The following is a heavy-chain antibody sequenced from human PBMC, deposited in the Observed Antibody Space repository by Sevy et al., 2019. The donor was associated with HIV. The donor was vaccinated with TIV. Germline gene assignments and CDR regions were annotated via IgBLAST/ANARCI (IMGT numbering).Heavy chain of an antibody. CDR1: GGSFSTSYY. Sequence: SETLSLTCTVSGGSFSTSYYWGWVRQPPGKGPEWIGCIHYSGSTYYNPSLKSRVPISVDTSKNSFSLKLSSVTAADTALYYCANLGRGYYFYFELWGQGTLVTVSS. J-gene: IGHJ4*02. CDR3: ANLGRGYYFYFEL. V-gene: IGHV4-39*02. D-gene: IGHD3-3*01. CDR2: IHYSGST.